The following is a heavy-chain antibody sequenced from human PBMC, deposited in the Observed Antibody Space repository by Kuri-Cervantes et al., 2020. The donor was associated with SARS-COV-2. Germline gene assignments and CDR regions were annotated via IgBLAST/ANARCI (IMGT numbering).Heavy chain of an antibody. Sequence: SQTLSLTCAVSGYSISSGYYWSWIRQPPGKGLEWIGYIYYSGSTNYNPSLKSRVTISVDTSKNQFSLKLSPVTAADTAVYYCAGRFILSSGWYPVEYWGQGTLVTVSS. CDR1: GYSISSGYY. CDR2: IYYSGST. D-gene: IGHD6-19*01. CDR3: AGRFILSSGWYPVEY. J-gene: IGHJ4*02. V-gene: IGHV4-61*01.